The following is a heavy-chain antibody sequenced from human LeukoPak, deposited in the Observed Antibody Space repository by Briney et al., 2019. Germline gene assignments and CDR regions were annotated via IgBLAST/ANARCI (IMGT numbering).Heavy chain of an antibody. CDR1: GGSIISNN. Sequence: PSETLSLTCAVSGGSIISNNWWSWVRQTPGKGLEWVSAISGSGDSTYYADSVKGRFTISRDNSKNTLYLQMNSLRAEDTAVYYCAKGRIAAAGIFDYWGQGTLVTVSS. CDR2: ISGSGDST. CDR3: AKGRIAAAGIFDY. J-gene: IGHJ4*02. D-gene: IGHD6-13*01. V-gene: IGHV3-23*01.